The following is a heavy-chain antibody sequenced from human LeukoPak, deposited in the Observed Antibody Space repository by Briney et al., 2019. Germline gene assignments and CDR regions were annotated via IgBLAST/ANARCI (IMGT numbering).Heavy chain of an antibody. J-gene: IGHJ4*02. Sequence: GASVKVSCKASGYTFTSYDINWVRHAPGQGLELMGWMNPNSSNTGYAQKFQGRVTMTRNTSISTAYMELSSLRSEDTAVYYCARAHLRGSGSYNYWGQGTLVTVSS. CDR2: MNPNSSNT. V-gene: IGHV1-8*02. CDR1: GYTFTSYD. D-gene: IGHD3-10*01. CDR3: ARAHLRGSGSYNY.